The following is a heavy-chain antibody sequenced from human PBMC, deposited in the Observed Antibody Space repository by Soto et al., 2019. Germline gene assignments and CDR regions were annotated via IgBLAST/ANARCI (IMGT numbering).Heavy chain of an antibody. J-gene: IGHJ4*02. CDR3: ARVRHGYGFYFDY. Sequence: PSETLSLTCTVSGGSISSYYWSWIRQPPGKGLEWIGYIYYSGSTNYNPSLKSRVTISVDTSKNQFSLKLSSVTAADTAVYYCARVRHGYGFYFDYWGQGTLVTVSS. D-gene: IGHD3-10*01. CDR1: GGSISSYY. V-gene: IGHV4-59*08. CDR2: IYYSGST.